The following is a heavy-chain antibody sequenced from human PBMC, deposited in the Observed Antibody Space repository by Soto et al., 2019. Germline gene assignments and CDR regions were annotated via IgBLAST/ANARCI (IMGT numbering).Heavy chain of an antibody. Sequence: LRLSCAASGFTFSSYEINWVRQAPWKGLDLVSYISSSGSTIYYADSVKGRFTISRDNAKNSLYLQMNSLRAEDTAVYYCARDQIVVAPFDYWGQGTLVTVSS. J-gene: IGHJ4*02. CDR3: ARDQIVVAPFDY. V-gene: IGHV3-48*03. D-gene: IGHD3-22*01. CDR2: ISSSGSTI. CDR1: GFTFSSYE.